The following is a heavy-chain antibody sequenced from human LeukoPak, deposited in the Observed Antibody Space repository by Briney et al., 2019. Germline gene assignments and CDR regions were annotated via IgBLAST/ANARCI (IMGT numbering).Heavy chain of an antibody. J-gene: IGHJ5*02. Sequence: PSETLSLTCAVSGGSINSDDWWSWVRQSPGKGLEWIGAIYHRSGTPTYNPSLKSRVTISVDKSKNQFSLNLSSVTAADTAVYFCAGGGNWRLDPWGQGTLVIVSS. CDR2: IYHRSGTP. CDR3: AGGGNWRLDP. V-gene: IGHV4-4*02. D-gene: IGHD1-1*01. CDR1: GGSINSDDW.